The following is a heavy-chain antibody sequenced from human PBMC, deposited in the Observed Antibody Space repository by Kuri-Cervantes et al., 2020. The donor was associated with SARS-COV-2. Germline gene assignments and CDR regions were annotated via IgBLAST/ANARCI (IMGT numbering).Heavy chain of an antibody. Sequence: ASVKVSCKASGYTFTTFGLSWVRQAPGQGLEWMGWISDYNGNTNYAQKLQGRVTMTTDTSTSTAYMELRSLRSDDTAVYYCARELKAYQLPPKINWFDPWGQGTLVTVSS. CDR3: ARELKAYQLPPKINWFDP. J-gene: IGHJ5*02. CDR2: ISDYNGNT. CDR1: GYTFTTFG. D-gene: IGHD2-2*01. V-gene: IGHV1-18*01.